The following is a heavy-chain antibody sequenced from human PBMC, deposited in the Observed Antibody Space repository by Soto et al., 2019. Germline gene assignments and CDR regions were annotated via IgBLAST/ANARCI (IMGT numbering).Heavy chain of an antibody. V-gene: IGHV1-3*01. CDR2: INAGNGNT. Sequence: ASVKVSCKASGYTFTSYDMHWVRQAPGQRLEWMGWINAGNGNTKYSQKFQGRVTITRDTSASTAYMELSSLRAEDTAVYYCAKLGHQKSQKGRPGRNWFDPWGQGTLVTISS. CDR3: AKLGHQKSQKGRPGRNWFDP. CDR1: GYTFTSYD. D-gene: IGHD1-26*01. J-gene: IGHJ5*02.